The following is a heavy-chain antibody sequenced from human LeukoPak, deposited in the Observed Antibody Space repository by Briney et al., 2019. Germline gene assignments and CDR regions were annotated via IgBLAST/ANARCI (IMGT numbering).Heavy chain of an antibody. D-gene: IGHD2-2*01. Sequence: GGSLRLSCAASGFTLSSYSMNWVRQAPGKGLEWVSSISSSSSYIYYADSVKGRFTISRDNAKNSLYLQMNSMRAEDTAVYYCARDAIGYCSSTSCYGDYWGQGTLVTVSS. CDR2: ISSSSSYI. V-gene: IGHV3-21*01. CDR1: GFTLSSYS. CDR3: ARDAIGYCSSTSCYGDY. J-gene: IGHJ4*02.